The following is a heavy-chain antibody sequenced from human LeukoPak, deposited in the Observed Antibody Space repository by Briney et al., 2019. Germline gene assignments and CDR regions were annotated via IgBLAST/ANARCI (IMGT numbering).Heavy chain of an antibody. V-gene: IGHV4-4*07. D-gene: IGHD3-10*01. J-gene: IGHJ3*02. CDR3: ARDYLGYGSGKWDDAFDI. CDR2: IYTSGST. CDR1: GGSISSYY. Sequence: SETLSLTCTVSGGSISSYYWSWIRQPAGKGLEWIGRIYTSGSTNYNPSLKSRVTMSVDTSKNQFSLKLSSVTAADTAVYYCARDYLGYGSGKWDDAFDIWGQGTMVTVPS.